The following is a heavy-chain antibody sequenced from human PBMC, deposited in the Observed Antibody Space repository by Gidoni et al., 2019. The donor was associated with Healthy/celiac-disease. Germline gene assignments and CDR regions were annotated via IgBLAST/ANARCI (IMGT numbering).Heavy chain of an antibody. CDR1: GFTFSSYA. J-gene: IGHJ4*02. V-gene: IGHV3-30-3*01. CDR2: ISYDGSNK. CDR3: ARGGNTYYYDSSPQCLVY. Sequence: QVQLVESGGGVVQPGRSLRLSCAASGFTFSSYAMHWVRQAPGKGLEWVAVISYDGSNKYYADSVKGRFTISRDNSKNTLYLQMNSLRAEDTAVYYCARGGNTYYYDSSPQCLVYWGQGTLVTVSS. D-gene: IGHD3-22*01.